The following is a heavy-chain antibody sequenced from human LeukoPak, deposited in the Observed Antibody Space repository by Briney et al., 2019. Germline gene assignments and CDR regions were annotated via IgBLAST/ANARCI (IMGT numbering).Heavy chain of an antibody. CDR3: SRGRDGYNYY. D-gene: IGHD5-24*01. J-gene: IGHJ4*02. Sequence: PGGSLRLSCTASGFNLGDYAMSWVRQAPGKGLDWVGFIRSKAHGGTTEYAASVKDRFTISRDESKSIAYVQMNSLRTEDTAVYHCSRGRDGYNYYWGQGTLVTVSS. V-gene: IGHV3-49*04. CDR2: IRSKAHGGTT. CDR1: GFNLGDYA.